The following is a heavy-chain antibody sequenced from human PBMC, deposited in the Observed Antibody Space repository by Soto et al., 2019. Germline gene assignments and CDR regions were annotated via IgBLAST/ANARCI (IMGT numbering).Heavy chain of an antibody. J-gene: IGHJ4*02. CDR2: IYSGGST. Sequence: GGSLRLSCAASGFTVSSNYMSWVRQAPGKGLEWVSVIYSGGSTYYADSVKGRFTISRDNSKNTVYLQMNSLRAEDTAVYYCARGSGLYSPPFDYWGQGTLVTVSS. V-gene: IGHV3-66*01. D-gene: IGHD3-3*01. CDR1: GFTVSSNY. CDR3: ARGSGLYSPPFDY.